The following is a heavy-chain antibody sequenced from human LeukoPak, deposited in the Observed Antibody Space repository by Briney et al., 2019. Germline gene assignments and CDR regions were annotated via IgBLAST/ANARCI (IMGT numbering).Heavy chain of an antibody. Sequence: GGSLRLSCAASGFTFSNAWMSWVRQAPGKGLEWVGRIKSKTDGGTTDYAAPVKGRFTISRDDSKNTLYLQMNSLKTEDTAVYYCITFSMVVVVITDWGQGTLVTVTS. CDR2: IKSKTDGGTT. CDR1: GFTFSNAW. J-gene: IGHJ4*02. D-gene: IGHD3-22*01. V-gene: IGHV3-15*01. CDR3: ITFSMVVVVITD.